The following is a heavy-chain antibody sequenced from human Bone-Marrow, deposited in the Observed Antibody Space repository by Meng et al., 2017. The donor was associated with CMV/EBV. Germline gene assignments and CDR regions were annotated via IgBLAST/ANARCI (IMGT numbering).Heavy chain of an antibody. CDR1: GGPISSYY. CDR2: IYYSGST. J-gene: IGHJ3*02. D-gene: IGHD3-22*01. CDR3: ARENYYYNDAFDI. Sequence: GSLRLCCTVSGGPISSYYWSWIRQPPGKGLEWIGYIYYSGSTNYNPSLKSRVTISVDTSKNQFSLKLSSVTAADTAVYYCARENYYYNDAFDIWGQGTMVTVSS. V-gene: IGHV4-59*01.